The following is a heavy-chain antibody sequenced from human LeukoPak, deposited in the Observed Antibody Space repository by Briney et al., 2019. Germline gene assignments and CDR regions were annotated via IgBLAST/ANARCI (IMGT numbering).Heavy chain of an antibody. CDR3: AHIAGSGAFDI. J-gene: IGHJ3*02. CDR2: ISAYNGNT. D-gene: IGHD2-21*01. CDR1: GGTFSSYA. V-gene: IGHV1-18*01. Sequence: ASVKVSCKASGGTFSSYAISWVRQAPGQGLEWMGWISAYNGNTNYAQKLQGRVTMTTDTSTSTAYMELRSLRSDDTAVYYCAHIAGSGAFDIWGQGTMVTVSS.